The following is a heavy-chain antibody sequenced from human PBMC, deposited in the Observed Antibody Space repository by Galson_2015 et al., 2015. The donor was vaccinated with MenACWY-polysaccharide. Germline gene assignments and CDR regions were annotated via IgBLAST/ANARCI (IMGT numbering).Heavy chain of an antibody. V-gene: IGHV3-74*01. J-gene: IGHJ6*02. D-gene: IGHD5-18*01. Sequence: SLRLSCAASGFSFSAYWMHWVRQAPGKGLEWVSRINSDGGYTNYADSVKGRFTVSRDNTKNPLYLQVNSLRAEDTAVYYCARRREDSYGYYYYGMDVWGQGTTATVSS. CDR2: INSDGGYT. CDR1: GFSFSAYW. CDR3: ARRREDSYGYYYYGMDV.